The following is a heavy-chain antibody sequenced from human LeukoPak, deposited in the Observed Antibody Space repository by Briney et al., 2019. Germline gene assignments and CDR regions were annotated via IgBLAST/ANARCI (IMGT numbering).Heavy chain of an antibody. Sequence: GGSLRLSCAASGFTFSSYWVHWVRQAPGKGLVWTSRINTDGSDTRYADSVKGRFTISRDNAKNTLSLQMNSLRAEDTAVYYCARGVVANAFDIWGQGTMVTVSS. J-gene: IGHJ3*02. CDR3: ARGVVANAFDI. CDR2: INTDGSDT. V-gene: IGHV3-74*01. D-gene: IGHD3-22*01. CDR1: GFTFSSYW.